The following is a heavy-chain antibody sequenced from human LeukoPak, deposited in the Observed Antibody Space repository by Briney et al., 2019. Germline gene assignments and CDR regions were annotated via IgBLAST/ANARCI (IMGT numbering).Heavy chain of an antibody. V-gene: IGHV5-51*07. CDR1: GYSFTNYW. CDR2: IYPGDSDT. CDR3: ARQSPLGELPAFDI. Sequence: GESLKISCKGSGYSFTNYWIGWVHQMPGKGLEWMGIIYPGDSDTRYSPSFQGQVTISANKSISTAYLQWSSLKASDTAMYYCARQSPLGELPAFDIWGQGTMVTVSS. D-gene: IGHD3-16*01. J-gene: IGHJ3*02.